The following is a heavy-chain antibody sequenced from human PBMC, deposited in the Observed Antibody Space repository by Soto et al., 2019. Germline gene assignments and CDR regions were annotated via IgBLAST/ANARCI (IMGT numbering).Heavy chain of an antibody. V-gene: IGHV3-30*18. CDR1: GFTFSSYG. D-gene: IGHD3-3*01. Sequence: QVQLVESGGGVVQPGRSLRLSCAASGFTFSSYGMHWVRQAPGKGLEWVAVISYDGSNKYYADSVKGRFTISRDNSKNTLYLQMNSLRAEDTAVYYCAKGTTPYYDFWSGLNYWGQGTLVTVSS. CDR2: ISYDGSNK. CDR3: AKGTTPYYDFWSGLNY. J-gene: IGHJ4*02.